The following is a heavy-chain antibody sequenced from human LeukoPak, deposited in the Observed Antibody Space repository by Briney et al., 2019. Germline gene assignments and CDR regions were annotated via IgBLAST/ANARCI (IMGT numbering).Heavy chain of an antibody. CDR3: ASGKRGWLQIPRYGMDV. Sequence: ASVKVSCKASGGTFSSYAISWVRQAPGQGLEWMGGIIPIFGTANYAQKFQGRVTITADESTSTAYMELSSLRSEDTAVYYCASGKRGWLQIPRYGMDVWGQGTTVTVSS. CDR2: IIPIFGTA. J-gene: IGHJ6*02. V-gene: IGHV1-69*01. CDR1: GGTFSSYA. D-gene: IGHD5-24*01.